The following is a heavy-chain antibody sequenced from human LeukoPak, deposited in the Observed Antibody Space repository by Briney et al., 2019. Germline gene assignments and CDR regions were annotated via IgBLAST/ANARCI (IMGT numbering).Heavy chain of an antibody. D-gene: IGHD6-19*01. V-gene: IGHV4-59*08. CDR1: GGSIGSFY. Sequence: SETLSLTCTVSGGSIGSFYWSWIRQPPGKGLEWMGYIYDSGNTNYNPSLKSRVTISVDTSKNQFSLKLSSVTAADTAVYYCARHSRGWYFFDYWGQGTLVTVSS. J-gene: IGHJ4*02. CDR3: ARHSRGWYFFDY. CDR2: IYDSGNT.